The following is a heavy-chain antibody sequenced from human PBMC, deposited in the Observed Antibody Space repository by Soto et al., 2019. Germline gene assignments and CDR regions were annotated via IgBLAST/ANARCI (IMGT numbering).Heavy chain of an antibody. Sequence: VQLVESGGGVVQPGRSLRLSCAASGFTFSSYGMHWVRQAPGKGLEWVAVISYDGSNKYYADSVKGRFTISRDNSKNTLYLQMNSLRAEDTAVYYCATLTTVTKYNWFDPWGQGTLVTVSS. CDR3: ATLTTVTKYNWFDP. D-gene: IGHD4-17*01. J-gene: IGHJ5*02. CDR2: ISYDGSNK. V-gene: IGHV3-30*03. CDR1: GFTFSSYG.